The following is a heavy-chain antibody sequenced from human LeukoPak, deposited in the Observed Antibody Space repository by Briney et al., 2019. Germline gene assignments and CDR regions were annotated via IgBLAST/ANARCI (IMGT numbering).Heavy chain of an antibody. CDR2: FSHGGSA. V-gene: IGHV4-39*07. CDR1: GDSLGSGMYY. CDR3: ARGAITSSWHWFDP. D-gene: IGHD6-13*01. J-gene: IGHJ5*02. Sequence: SETLSLTCTVSGDSLGSGMYYWGWIRQAPGKGLTWIGSFSHGGSAYYSPSLKSRVTMSVDTSKNHFSLKLNSVTAADTGVYYCARGAITSSWHWFDPWGQGTLVIVPS.